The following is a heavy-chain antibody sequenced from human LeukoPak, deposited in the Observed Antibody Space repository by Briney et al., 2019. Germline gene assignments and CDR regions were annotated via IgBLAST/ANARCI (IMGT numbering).Heavy chain of an antibody. D-gene: IGHD2-15*01. J-gene: IGHJ1*01. CDR1: GFIFSSYG. V-gene: IGHV3-30*18. Sequence: GRSLTLSCAASGFIFSSYGMHWIRQAPGKGLEGVAVISYDGSDKWYADSVKGRFTVSRDNSKNTLSLQMNSLRDEDTAVYYCAKGSGYCTGGSCWRLWGQGTPVTVSS. CDR3: AKGSGYCTGGSCWRL. CDR2: ISYDGSDK.